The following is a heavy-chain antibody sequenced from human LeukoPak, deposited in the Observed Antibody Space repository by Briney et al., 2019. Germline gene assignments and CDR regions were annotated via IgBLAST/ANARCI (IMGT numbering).Heavy chain of an antibody. D-gene: IGHD3-3*01. CDR3: ARHPVTTIFGVASWNWFDP. CDR2: IYYSGST. CDR1: GGSISSSSYY. V-gene: IGHV4-39*01. J-gene: IGHJ5*02. Sequence: SETLSLTCTVSGGSISSSSYYWGWIRQPPGKGLEWIGSIYYSGSTYYNPSLKSRVTISVDTSKNQFSLKLSSVTAADTAVYYCARHPVTTIFGVASWNWFDPWGQGTLVTVSS.